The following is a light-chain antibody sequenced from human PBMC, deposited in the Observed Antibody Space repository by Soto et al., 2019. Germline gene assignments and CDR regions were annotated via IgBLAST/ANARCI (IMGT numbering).Light chain of an antibody. CDR2: EVN. CDR1: SSDVGGYNC. CDR3: SSCGDNNTYV. J-gene: IGLJ1*01. Sequence: QSVLTQPPSASGSPGQSVTISCTGTSSDVGGYNCVSWYQQHPGKVPKLMISEVNKRPSGVPDRFSGSKSGNTASLTVSGLQAEDEADYYCSSCGDNNTYVFGTGTKVTVL. V-gene: IGLV2-8*01.